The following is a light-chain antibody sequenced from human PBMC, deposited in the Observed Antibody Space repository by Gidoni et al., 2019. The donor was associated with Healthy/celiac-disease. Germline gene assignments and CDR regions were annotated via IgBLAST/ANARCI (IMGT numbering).Light chain of an antibody. V-gene: IGLV3-19*01. CDR1: SLRSYY. CDR3: NSRDSSGTHLG. CDR2: GKN. Sequence: SSERTQDPAVSVALGQTVRSTGQGDSLRSYYASWYQQKTGQAPVLVIYGKNNRPSGIPDRFSGSSSGNTASLTLTGAQAEDEADYSCNSRDSSGTHLGFGGGTKLTVL. J-gene: IGLJ3*02.